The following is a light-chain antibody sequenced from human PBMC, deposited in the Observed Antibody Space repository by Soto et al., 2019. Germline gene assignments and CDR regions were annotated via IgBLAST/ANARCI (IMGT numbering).Light chain of an antibody. CDR2: DAS. CDR1: QTVRNNY. CDR3: QQYNNWPQT. Sequence: EVVLTQSPGTLSLSPGERATLSCRASQTVRNNYLAWYQQKPGQAPRLLIYDASSRATGIPDRFSGSGSGTEFTLTISSLQSEDFAVYYRQQYNNWPQTFGQGTKVDIK. V-gene: IGKV3-20*01. J-gene: IGKJ1*01.